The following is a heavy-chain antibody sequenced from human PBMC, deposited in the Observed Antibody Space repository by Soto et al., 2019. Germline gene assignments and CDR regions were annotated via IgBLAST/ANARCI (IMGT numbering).Heavy chain of an antibody. CDR1: GGSISSGGYY. Sequence: QVQLQESGPGLVKPSQTLSLTCTVSGGSISSGGYYWSWIRQHPGKGLEWIGYIYYSGSTYYNPSLKSRVTISVDTSKNQFSLKLSSVTAADTAVYYCARDGGGDSGSYYGGLGYYYYYGMDVWGQGTTVTVSS. CDR2: IYYSGST. D-gene: IGHD1-26*01. CDR3: ARDGGGDSGSYYGGLGYYYYYGMDV. J-gene: IGHJ6*02. V-gene: IGHV4-31*03.